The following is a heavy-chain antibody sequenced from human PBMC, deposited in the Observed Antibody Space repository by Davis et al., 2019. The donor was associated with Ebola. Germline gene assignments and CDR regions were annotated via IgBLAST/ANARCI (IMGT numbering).Heavy chain of an antibody. CDR2: IYYSGST. CDR3: SGRQWLYDFHYYGMDV. J-gene: IGHJ6*02. Sequence: SETLSLTCTVSGGSISSGGYYWSWIRQHPGKGLEWIGYIYYSGSTYYNPSLKSRVTISVDTSRNQFSLKLSSVTAADTAVYYCSGRQWLYDFHYYGMDVWGQGTTVTVSS. D-gene: IGHD6-19*01. V-gene: IGHV4-31*08. CDR1: GGSISSGGYY.